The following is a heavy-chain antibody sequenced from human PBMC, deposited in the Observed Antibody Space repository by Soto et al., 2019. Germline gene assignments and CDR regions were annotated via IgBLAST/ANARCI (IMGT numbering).Heavy chain of an antibody. CDR3: ARGSTVTPTDY. Sequence: GGSLRLSCAASGFTLSSYSMMWVRQAPGKGLEWVSSIGSTSSHIYYADSVKGRFTISRDNAKNSLYLQMNSLRAEDTAVYYCARGSTVTPTDYWGQGTMVTVSS. D-gene: IGHD4-17*01. CDR2: IGSTSSHI. V-gene: IGHV3-21*01. CDR1: GFTLSSYS. J-gene: IGHJ4*02.